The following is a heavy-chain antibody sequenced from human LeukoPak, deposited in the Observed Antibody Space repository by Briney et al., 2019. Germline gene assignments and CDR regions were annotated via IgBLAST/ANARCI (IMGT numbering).Heavy chain of an antibody. CDR2: IYPGDSDT. J-gene: IGHJ5*02. V-gene: IGHV5-51*01. CDR1: GSRFTSYW. CDR3: ARSSDCGGDCLNWFDP. Sequence: GESLQISCQGSGSRFTSYWIGWVRQLPGKGLEWMGIIYPGDSDTRYSPSFQGQVTISADKSISTASLQWSSLKASDTAMYYCARSSDCGGDCLNWFDPWGQGTLVTVSS. D-gene: IGHD2-21*02.